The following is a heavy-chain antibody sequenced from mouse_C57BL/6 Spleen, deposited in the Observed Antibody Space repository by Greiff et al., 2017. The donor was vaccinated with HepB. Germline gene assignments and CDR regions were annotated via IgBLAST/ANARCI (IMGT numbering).Heavy chain of an antibody. CDR1: GYTFTSYW. CDR2: IYPSDSET. J-gene: IGHJ2*01. V-gene: IGHV1-61*01. D-gene: IGHD2-1*01. CDR3: ARDGNYPYFDY. Sequence: VQLQQSGAELVRPGSSVKLSCKASGYTFTSYWMDWVKQRPGQGLEWIGNIYPSDSETHYNQKFKDKATLTVDKSSSTAYMQLSSLTSEDSAVYYCARDGNYPYFDYWGQGTTLTVSS.